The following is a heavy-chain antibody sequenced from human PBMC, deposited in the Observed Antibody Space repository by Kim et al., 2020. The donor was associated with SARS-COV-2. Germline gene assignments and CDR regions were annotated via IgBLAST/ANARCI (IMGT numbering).Heavy chain of an antibody. CDR1: GFTFSSYW. CDR2: IKQDGSEK. V-gene: IGHV3-7*01. D-gene: IGHD3-3*01. Sequence: GGSLRLSCAASGFTFSSYWMRWVRQAPGKGLEWVANIKQDGSEKYYVDSVKGRFTISRDNAKNSLYLQMNSLRAEDTAVYYCARREWGGVVTTYYYMDVWGKGTTVTVSS. J-gene: IGHJ6*03. CDR3: ARREWGGVVTTYYYMDV.